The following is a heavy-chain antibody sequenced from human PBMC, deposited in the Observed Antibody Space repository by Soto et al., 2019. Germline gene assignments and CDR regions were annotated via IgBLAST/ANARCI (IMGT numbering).Heavy chain of an antibody. J-gene: IGHJ4*02. V-gene: IGHV3-9*01. CDR1: GFSFDKYG. Sequence: EVQLVESGGGLVQPGRSLRLSCTGSGFSFDKYGMHWVRQAPGKGLEWVSGINWNSGSWDYADSVKGRFTISRDNAKNYLYLKMHSLRVEATALCYCVRDGRNFVDFLDDWGQGTLVTVSS. CDR3: VRDGRNFVDFLDD. CDR2: INWNSGSW. D-gene: IGHD4-17*01.